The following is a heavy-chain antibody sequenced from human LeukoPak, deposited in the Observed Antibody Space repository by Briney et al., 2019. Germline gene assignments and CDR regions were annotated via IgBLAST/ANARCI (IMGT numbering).Heavy chain of an antibody. Sequence: PSETLSLTCTVSGGSISSGSYYWSWIRQPAGKGLEWIGRIYTSGSTNYNPSLKSRVTISLDTSKNHFSLKLSSVTAADTAVYYCARVTTGGYYNYWGQGTLVTVSS. J-gene: IGHJ4*02. CDR1: GGSISSGSYY. CDR2: IYTSGST. V-gene: IGHV4-61*02. D-gene: IGHD3-22*01. CDR3: ARVTTGGYYNY.